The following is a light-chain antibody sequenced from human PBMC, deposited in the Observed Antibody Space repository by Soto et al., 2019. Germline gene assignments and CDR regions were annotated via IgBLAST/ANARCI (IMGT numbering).Light chain of an antibody. Sequence: EIVLTQSPGTLSLSPGERATLSCRASQSVSSSYLAWYQQKPGQAPRLLIYGASSRATGIPDRFSGSGSGTDFTLTISRLEPDDFAVYYCQQYGCSPRYTFGQGTKLEIK. CDR1: QSVSSSY. V-gene: IGKV3-20*01. CDR2: GAS. J-gene: IGKJ2*01. CDR3: QQYGCSPRYT.